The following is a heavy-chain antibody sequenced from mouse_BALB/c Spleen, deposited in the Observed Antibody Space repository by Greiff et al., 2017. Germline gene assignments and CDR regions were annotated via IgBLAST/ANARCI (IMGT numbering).Heavy chain of an antibody. J-gene: IGHJ3*01. CDR3: ARSVRRGAWFAY. CDR1: GLAFSSYD. CDR2: ISSGGGST. Sequence: EVMLVESGGGLVKPGGSLKLSCAASGLAFSSYDMSWVRQTPEKRLEWVAYISSGGGSTYYPDSVKSRFTISRDNAKNTLYLQMSSLKSEDTAMYYCARSVRRGAWFAYWGQGTLVTVSA. V-gene: IGHV5-12-1*01. D-gene: IGHD2-14*01.